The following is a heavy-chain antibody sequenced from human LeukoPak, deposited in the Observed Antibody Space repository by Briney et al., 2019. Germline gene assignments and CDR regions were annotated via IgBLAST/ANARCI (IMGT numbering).Heavy chain of an antibody. Sequence: GASVKVSCKASGYTSTSYGISWVRQAPGQGLEWMGWISAYNGNTNYAQKLQGRVTMTTDTSTSTAYMELSSLRSEDTAVYYCARGKLGHEPFDYWGQGTLVTVSS. D-gene: IGHD3-10*01. CDR3: ARGKLGHEPFDY. CDR1: GYTSTSYG. V-gene: IGHV1-18*01. CDR2: ISAYNGNT. J-gene: IGHJ4*02.